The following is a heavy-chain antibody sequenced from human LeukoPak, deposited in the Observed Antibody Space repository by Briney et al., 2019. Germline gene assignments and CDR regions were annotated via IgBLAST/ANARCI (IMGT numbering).Heavy chain of an antibody. CDR2: IYHSGST. J-gene: IGHJ5*02. CDR1: GYSISSGYY. Sequence: SETLSLTCAVSGYSISSGYYWGWSRQPPGQGVEWIGRIYHSGSTYYNPSLKSRVTISVATSKNQFSLKLSSVTAADTAVYYCARTTTVTPWFDPWGQGTLVTVSS. CDR3: ARTTTVTPWFDP. D-gene: IGHD4-17*01. V-gene: IGHV4-38-2*01.